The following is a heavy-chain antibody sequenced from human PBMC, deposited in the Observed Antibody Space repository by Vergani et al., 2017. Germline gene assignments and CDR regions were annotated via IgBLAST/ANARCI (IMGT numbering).Heavy chain of an antibody. D-gene: IGHD3-22*01. CDR3: ARAWDSSGY. CDR2: ISAYNGNT. CDR1: GGTFSSYG. Sequence: QVQLVQSGAEVKKPGSSVKVSCKASGGTFSSYGISWVRQAPGQGLEWMGWISAYNGNTNYAQKLQGRVTMTRDTSISTAYMELSRLRSDDTAVYYCARAWDSSGYWGQGTLVTVSS. J-gene: IGHJ4*02. V-gene: IGHV1-18*01.